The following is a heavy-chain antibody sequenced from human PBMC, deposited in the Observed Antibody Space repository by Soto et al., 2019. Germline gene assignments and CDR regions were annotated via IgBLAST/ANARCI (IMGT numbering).Heavy chain of an antibody. V-gene: IGHV3-15*07. CDR3: TTVSPSDY. CDR2: INTKSDGGTT. J-gene: IGHJ4*02. Sequence: EVQLMESGGGLVKPGGSLILSCAASGFSFSDAWMNWVRQAPGKGLEWVGRINTKSDGGTTDYTAPVKGRFVISRDDSRNTLYLQRNSLKTEDTAVYYCTTVSPSDYWGQGTLVTVSS. CDR1: GFSFSDAW.